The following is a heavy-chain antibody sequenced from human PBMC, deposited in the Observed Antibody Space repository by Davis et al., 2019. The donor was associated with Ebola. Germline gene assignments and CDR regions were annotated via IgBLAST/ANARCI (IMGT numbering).Heavy chain of an antibody. D-gene: IGHD3-10*01. J-gene: IGHJ6*02. V-gene: IGHV4-39*07. CDR1: GASITSSSYY. Sequence: SETLSLTCTVPGASITSSSYYWGWIRKPPGKGLEWIGEINHSGSTNYNPSLKSQVTISVDTSKNQFSLKLSSVTAADTAVYYCARGRTLFVYYYYYGMDVWGQGTTVTVSS. CDR3: ARGRTLFVYYYYYGMDV. CDR2: INHSGST.